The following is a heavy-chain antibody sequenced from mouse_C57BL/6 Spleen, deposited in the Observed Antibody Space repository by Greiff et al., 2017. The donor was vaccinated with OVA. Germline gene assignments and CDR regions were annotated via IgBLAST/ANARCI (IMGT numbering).Heavy chain of an antibody. D-gene: IGHD1-1*01. CDR3: AKGRRGSSYGDALDY. J-gene: IGHJ4*01. V-gene: IGHV1-69*01. CDR2: IDPSDSYT. CDR1: GYTFTSYW. Sequence: VQLQQPGAELVMPGASVKLSCKASGYTFTSYWMHWVKQRPGQGLEWIGEIDPSDSYTNYNQKFKGKSTLTVDKSSSTAYMQLSSLTSADSAVYYCAKGRRGSSYGDALDYSGQGTSDTVSS.